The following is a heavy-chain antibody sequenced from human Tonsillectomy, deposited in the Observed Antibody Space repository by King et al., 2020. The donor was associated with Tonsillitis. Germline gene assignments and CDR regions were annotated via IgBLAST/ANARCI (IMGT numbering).Heavy chain of an antibody. CDR3: ARDLFSSSAATTPVHY. Sequence: VQLVVSGGGLVQPGGSLRLSCAASGFTFSKYWMSWVRQAPGKGLEWVANIKQDGSEKKSVDSVKGRFTISRDNAKNSLYMQMNSLRAEDTAVYYCARDLFSSSAATTPVHYWGQGTLVTVPS. J-gene: IGHJ4*02. V-gene: IGHV3-7*03. D-gene: IGHD2-15*01. CDR2: IKQDGSEK. CDR1: GFTFSKYW.